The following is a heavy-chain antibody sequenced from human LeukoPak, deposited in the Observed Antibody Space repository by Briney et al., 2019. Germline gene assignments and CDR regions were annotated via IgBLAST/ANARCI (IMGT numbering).Heavy chain of an antibody. J-gene: IGHJ4*02. Sequence: PGGSLRLSCAASGFTFSSYAMHWVRQAPGKGLEWVAVIPYDGSNKYYADSVKGRFTISRDNSKNTLYLQMNSLRAEDTAVYYCARLIDSSGVDYWGQGTLVTVSS. D-gene: IGHD3-22*01. CDR2: IPYDGSNK. CDR1: GFTFSSYA. V-gene: IGHV3-30-3*01. CDR3: ARLIDSSGVDY.